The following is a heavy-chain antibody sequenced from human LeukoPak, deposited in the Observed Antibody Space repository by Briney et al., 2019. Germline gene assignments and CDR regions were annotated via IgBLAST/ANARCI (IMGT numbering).Heavy chain of an antibody. CDR1: GGSISSGGYS. J-gene: IGHJ6*04. D-gene: IGHD2-2*01. Sequence: SETLSLTCAVSGGSISSGGYSWSWIRQPPGKGLEWIGYIYHSGSTYYNPSLKSRVTISVDRSKNQFSLKLSSVTAADTVVYYCARTYCSSTSCYDGNYYYYGMDVWGKGTTVTVSS. V-gene: IGHV4-30-2*01. CDR2: IYHSGST. CDR3: ARTYCSSTSCYDGNYYYYGMDV.